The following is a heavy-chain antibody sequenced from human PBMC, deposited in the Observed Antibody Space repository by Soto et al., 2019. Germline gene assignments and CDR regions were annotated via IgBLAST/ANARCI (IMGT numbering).Heavy chain of an antibody. Sequence: SETLSLTCSVSGDSISGGTYFWSWVRQAPGKGPEWIGYIDNSGTTLYTPSLKSRVSMSVDTSENQFSLQLTSVTAADTAIYYCARGGRYYYYWGHGTLVTVSS. CDR3: ARGGRYYYY. J-gene: IGHJ4*01. V-gene: IGHV4-30-4*02. CDR2: IDNSGTT. D-gene: IGHD1-1*01. CDR1: GDSISGGTYF.